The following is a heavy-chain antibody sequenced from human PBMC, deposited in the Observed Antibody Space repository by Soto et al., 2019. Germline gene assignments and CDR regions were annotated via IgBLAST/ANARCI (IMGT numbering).Heavy chain of an antibody. D-gene: IGHD4-17*01. J-gene: IGHJ6*03. Sequence: GGSLRLSCAASGFTFSSYGMHWVRQAPGKGLEWVAVISYDGSNKYYADSVKGRFTISRDNSKNTLYLQMNSLRAEDTAVYYCAKDGYGDYSEDYYYYYMDVWGKGTTVTVSS. CDR1: GFTFSSYG. CDR2: ISYDGSNK. CDR3: AKDGYGDYSEDYYYYYMDV. V-gene: IGHV3-30*18.